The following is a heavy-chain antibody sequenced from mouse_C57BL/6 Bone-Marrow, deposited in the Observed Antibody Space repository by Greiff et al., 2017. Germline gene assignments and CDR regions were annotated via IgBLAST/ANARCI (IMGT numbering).Heavy chain of an antibody. CDR3: TTYYYGYYFDY. Sequence: EVQVVESGAELVRPGASVKLSCTASGFNIKDDYMHWVKQRPEQGLEWIGWIDPENGDTEYASKFQGKATITADTSSNTAYLQLSSLTSEDTAVYYCTTYYYGYYFDYWGQGTTLTVSS. CDR1: GFNIKDDY. D-gene: IGHD1-1*01. V-gene: IGHV14-4*01. J-gene: IGHJ2*01. CDR2: IDPENGDT.